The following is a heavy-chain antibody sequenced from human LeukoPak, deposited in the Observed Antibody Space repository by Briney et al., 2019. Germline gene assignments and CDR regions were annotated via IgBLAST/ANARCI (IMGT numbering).Heavy chain of an antibody. Sequence: GGSLRLSCAASGFTVSSNYMSWVRQAPGKGLEWVSAISGSGGSTYYADSAKGRLTISRDNSKNTLYLQMNSLRAEDTAVYYCAKDASGGWYDDAFDIWGQGTMVTVSS. CDR1: GFTVSSNY. J-gene: IGHJ3*02. CDR3: AKDASGGWYDDAFDI. CDR2: ISGSGGST. D-gene: IGHD6-19*01. V-gene: IGHV3-23*01.